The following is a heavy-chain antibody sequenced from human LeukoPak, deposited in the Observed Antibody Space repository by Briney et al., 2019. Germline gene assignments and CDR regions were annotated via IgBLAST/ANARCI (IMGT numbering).Heavy chain of an antibody. CDR1: GYTFTSYG. J-gene: IGHJ5*02. V-gene: IGHV1-18*01. D-gene: IGHD3-10*01. CDR2: ISAYNGNT. Sequence: ASVKVSCKASGYTFTSYGISWVRQAPGQGLEWMGWISAYNGNTNYAQKLQGRVTMTTDTSTSTAYMELRSLRSDDTVVYYCARDWRYGSGSKNWFDPWGQGTLVTVSS. CDR3: ARDWRYGSGSKNWFDP.